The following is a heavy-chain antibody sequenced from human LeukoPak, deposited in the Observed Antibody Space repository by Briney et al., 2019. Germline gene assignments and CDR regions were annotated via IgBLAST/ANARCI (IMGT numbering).Heavy chain of an antibody. CDR3: ARASRGYSGSGTYLYYFDH. J-gene: IGHJ4*02. CDR2: MNPNNGNA. V-gene: IGHV1-8*01. CDR1: GYTFISND. Sequence: ASVKVSCKASGYTFISNDINWVLQATGQGLEWMGWMNPNNGNAGYAQKFQGRVTMTRDTSISTAYMELSSLRSEDTAVYYCARASRGYSGSGTYLYYFDHWGQGTLVTVSS. D-gene: IGHD3-10*01.